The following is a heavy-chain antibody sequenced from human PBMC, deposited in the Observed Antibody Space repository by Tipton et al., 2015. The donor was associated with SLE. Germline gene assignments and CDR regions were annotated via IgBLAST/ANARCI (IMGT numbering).Heavy chain of an antibody. CDR1: GGSISSGDYY. Sequence: TLSLTCTVSGGSISSGDYYWSWIRQPPGKGLEWIGYIYYSGSTYYNPSLKSRVTISVDTSKNQFSLKLSSVTAADTAVYYCARDGEYSYGSFDYWGQGTLVTVSS. CDR3: ARDGEYSYGSFDY. CDR2: IYYSGST. V-gene: IGHV4-30-4*01. D-gene: IGHD5-18*01. J-gene: IGHJ4*02.